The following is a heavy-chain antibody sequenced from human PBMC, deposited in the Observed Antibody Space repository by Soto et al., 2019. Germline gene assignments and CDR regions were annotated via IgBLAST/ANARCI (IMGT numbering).Heavy chain of an antibody. CDR3: ARGGTGPNLDY. Sequence: QVQLQESGPGLVKPSQTLSLTCTVSGGSISSGGYYWSWIRQHPGKGLEWIGYIYYSGRTYYNPSLKSRVTISVDASKNQFSLKLSSVTAADTAVYYCARGGTGPNLDYWGQGTLFTVSS. CDR2: IYYSGRT. D-gene: IGHD1-1*01. CDR1: GGSISSGGYY. V-gene: IGHV4-31*03. J-gene: IGHJ4*02.